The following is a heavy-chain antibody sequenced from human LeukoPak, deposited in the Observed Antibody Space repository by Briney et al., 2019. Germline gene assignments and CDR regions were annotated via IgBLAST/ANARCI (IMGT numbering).Heavy chain of an antibody. CDR1: GFTFSSYA. J-gene: IGHJ4*02. Sequence: GGSLRLSCAASGFTFSSYAMNWVRQAPGKGLEWISSISGSGDNTYYADSVKGRFTISRDNSKNTLYLQMNSLRAEDTAVYYCARLSSSWYFSFDYWGQGTLVTVSS. CDR3: ARLSSSWYFSFDY. D-gene: IGHD6-13*01. CDR2: ISGSGDNT. V-gene: IGHV3-23*01.